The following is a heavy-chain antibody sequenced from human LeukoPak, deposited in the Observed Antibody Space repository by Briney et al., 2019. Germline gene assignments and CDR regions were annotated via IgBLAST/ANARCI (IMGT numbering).Heavy chain of an antibody. CDR1: GFTLSYYN. J-gene: IGHJ3*02. CDR3: VRAWGGGSYSDAFDI. V-gene: IGHV3-21*01. D-gene: IGHD1-26*01. CDR2: ISSSSSNT. Sequence: GGSLRLSCAASGFTLSYYNMNWVRQAPGKGLEWVSYISSSSSNTYYADSVKGRFTISRDNSKNSLYLQKSSLRVEDTAVFYCVRAWGGGSYSDAFDIWGQGTMVTVSS.